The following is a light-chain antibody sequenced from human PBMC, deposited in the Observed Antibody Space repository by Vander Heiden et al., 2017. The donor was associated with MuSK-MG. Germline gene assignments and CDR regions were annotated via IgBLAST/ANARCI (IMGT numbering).Light chain of an antibody. V-gene: IGLV2-14*03. Sequence: QSALTQPASVSGSPGQSLTISCTGTSSDVCGYNYVSWYQQHPGKAPKLMIYDVSNRPSGVSNRFSGSKSGNTASLTISGLQAEDEADYYCSSYTSSSTPRVFGTGTKVTVL. CDR2: DVS. CDR1: SSDVCGYNY. CDR3: SSYTSSSTPRV. J-gene: IGLJ1*01.